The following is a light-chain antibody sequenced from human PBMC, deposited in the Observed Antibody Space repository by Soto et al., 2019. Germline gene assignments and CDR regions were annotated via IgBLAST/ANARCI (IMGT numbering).Light chain of an antibody. V-gene: IGKV3-11*01. J-gene: IGKJ3*01. CDR2: DAS. CDR1: QSVNSS. CDR3: QQRSNWPPRLT. Sequence: EIVLTQSPATLSLSPGERATLSCRASQSVNSSFAWYQQTPGQAPRLLIYDASNRATGIPARFSGSGSGTDFTLTISSLEPEDFAGYYCQQRSNWPPRLTFGPGTKVDIK.